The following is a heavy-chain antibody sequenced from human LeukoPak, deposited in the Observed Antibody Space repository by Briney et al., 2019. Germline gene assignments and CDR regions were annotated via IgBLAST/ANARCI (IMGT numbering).Heavy chain of an antibody. CDR1: GFTFSRYA. CDR3: VKDSSSGSYFDY. J-gene: IGHJ4*02. CDR2: ISSNGGST. V-gene: IGHV3-64D*06. D-gene: IGHD3-10*01. Sequence: QTGGSLRLSCSASGFTFSRYAMHWLRQAPGKGLEYVSAISSNGGSTYYADSVKGRFTISRDNSRNTLHLQMSSLRVEDTAVYYCVKDSSSGSYFDYWGQGTLVTVSS.